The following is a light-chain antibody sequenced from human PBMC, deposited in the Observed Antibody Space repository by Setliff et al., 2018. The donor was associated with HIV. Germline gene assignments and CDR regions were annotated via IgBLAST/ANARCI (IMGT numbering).Light chain of an antibody. CDR1: SSDVGRYNL. J-gene: IGLJ1*01. CDR3: CSNTGSNTYV. Sequence: QSVLTQPASVSGSPGQSITISFTGTSSDVGRYNLVSWYQQHPGKAPKLMIYQATKRTSGVSNRFSASKSGNTASLTISGLQAEDEADYYCCSNTGSNTYVFGTGTKV. V-gene: IGLV2-23*01. CDR2: QAT.